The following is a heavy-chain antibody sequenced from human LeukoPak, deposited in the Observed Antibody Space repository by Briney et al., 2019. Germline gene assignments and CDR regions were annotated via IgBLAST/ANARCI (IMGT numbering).Heavy chain of an antibody. CDR3: AREGQQWLGRFFDY. Sequence: ASVKVSCKASGYTFTGYYMHWVRQAPGQGLEWMGWINPNSGGTNYAQKFQGRVTMTRDTSISTAYMELSSLRSEDTAVYYCAREGQQWLGRFFDYWGQGTLVTVSS. V-gene: IGHV1-2*02. J-gene: IGHJ4*02. D-gene: IGHD6-19*01. CDR2: INPNSGGT. CDR1: GYTFTGYY.